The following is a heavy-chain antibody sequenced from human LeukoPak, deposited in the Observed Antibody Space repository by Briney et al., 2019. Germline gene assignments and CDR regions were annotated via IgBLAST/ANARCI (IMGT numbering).Heavy chain of an antibody. D-gene: IGHD3-22*01. J-gene: IGHJ4*02. V-gene: IGHV1-69*05. CDR2: IIPIFGTA. Sequence: TVKVSCKASGGTFSSYAISWVRQAPGQGLEWMGRIIPIFGTANYAQKFQGRVTITTDESTSTAYMELSSLRSEDTAVYYCARYYYDSSGYYRHWGQGTLVTVSS. CDR3: ARYYYDSSGYYRH. CDR1: GGTFSSYA.